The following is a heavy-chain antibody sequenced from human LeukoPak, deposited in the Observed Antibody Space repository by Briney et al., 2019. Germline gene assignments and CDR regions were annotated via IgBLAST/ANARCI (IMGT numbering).Heavy chain of an antibody. D-gene: IGHD2-2*01. Sequence: GDSLKISCKGSGYTFTSYWIGWVRQMPGKGLDWMGITYPGDSEARYSPSFQGQATISADKSISTTYLHWSSLKASDTAMYYCARWLGYCSSSSCYQPFDYWGQGTLVTVSS. CDR1: GYTFTSYW. V-gene: IGHV5-51*01. CDR3: ARWLGYCSSSSCYQPFDY. CDR2: TYPGDSEA. J-gene: IGHJ4*02.